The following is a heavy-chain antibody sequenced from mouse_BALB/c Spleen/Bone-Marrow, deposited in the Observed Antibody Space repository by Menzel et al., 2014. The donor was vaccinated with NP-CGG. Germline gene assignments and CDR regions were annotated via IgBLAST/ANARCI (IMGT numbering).Heavy chain of an antibody. J-gene: IGHJ3*01. CDR3: ARGAPFAY. CDR2: INPDSSTI. V-gene: IGHV4-1*02. CDR1: AADFSIYW. Sequence: PTAAADFSIYWMSWVRQAPGKGLEWIGEINPDSSTINYTPSLKDKFIISRDNAKNTLYLQMSKVRSEDTALYYCARGAPFAYWGQGTLVTVSA.